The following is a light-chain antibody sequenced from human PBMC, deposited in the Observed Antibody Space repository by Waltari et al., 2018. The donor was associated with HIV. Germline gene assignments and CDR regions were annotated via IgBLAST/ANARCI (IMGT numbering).Light chain of an antibody. J-gene: IGLJ1*01. CDR3: CSYTGSNTFV. Sequence: QSALTQPRSVSGSPGQSVTISCTGTSSDVGFYNYVSWYQQRPGEVPKLMIYDVTKRPSGVPDRFAGSKSGDTASLTISGLQADDEADYYCCSYTGSNTFVFGIGTMVTVL. CDR2: DVT. CDR1: SSDVGFYNY. V-gene: IGLV2-11*01.